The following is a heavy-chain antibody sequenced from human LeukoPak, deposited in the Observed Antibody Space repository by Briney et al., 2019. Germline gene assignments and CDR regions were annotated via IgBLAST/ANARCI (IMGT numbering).Heavy chain of an antibody. CDR2: IYYSGST. D-gene: IGHD3-22*01. J-gene: IGHJ4*02. V-gene: IGHV4-39*01. CDR3: ARHLLPNYYDSSGYYDTLYPFFDY. CDR1: GGSISSSSYY. Sequence: KPSETLSLTCTVSGGSISSSSYYWGWIRQPPGKGLEWIGSIYYSGSTYYNPSLKSRVTISVDTSKNQFSLKLSSVTAADTAVYYCARHLLPNYYDSSGYYDTLYPFFDYWGQGTLVTVSS.